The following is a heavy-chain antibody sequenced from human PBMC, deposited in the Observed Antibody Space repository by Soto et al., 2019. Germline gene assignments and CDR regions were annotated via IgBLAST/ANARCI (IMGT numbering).Heavy chain of an antibody. CDR1: GFSCSSFA. CDR3: AKDPNYDFWSGFSAVYFDY. Sequence: DVHLLQSGGGLVQPGGSLRLSCAASGFSCSSFALSWVRQSPGKGLEWVAAVSGRGGDTYYANSVKGRFTISRDNSQNTLSLQMNSLRAEDSAIYYCAKDPNYDFWSGFSAVYFDYWGQGTLVTVSS. J-gene: IGHJ4*02. D-gene: IGHD3-3*01. CDR2: VSGRGGDT. V-gene: IGHV3-23*01.